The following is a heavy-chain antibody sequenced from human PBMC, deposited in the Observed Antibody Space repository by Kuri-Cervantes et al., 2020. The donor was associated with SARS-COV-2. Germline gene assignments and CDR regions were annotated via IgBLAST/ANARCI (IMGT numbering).Heavy chain of an antibody. CDR1: GYTFTSYD. Sequence: SVKVSCKASGYTFTSYDINWVRQAPGQGLEWMGRIIPILGIANYAQKFQGRVTITADKSTSTAYMELSSLRSEDTAVYYCARHPLSYCGGDCSSPSWYFDLWGRGTLVTVSS. CDR3: ARHPLSYCGGDCSSPSWYFDL. D-gene: IGHD2-21*02. J-gene: IGHJ2*01. V-gene: IGHV1-69*04. CDR2: IIPILGIA.